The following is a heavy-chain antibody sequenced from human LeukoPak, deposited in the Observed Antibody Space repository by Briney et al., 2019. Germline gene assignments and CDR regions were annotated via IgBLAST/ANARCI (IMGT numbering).Heavy chain of an antibody. CDR3: AREALEGVEMATIKQSH. J-gene: IGHJ4*02. V-gene: IGHV4-39*02. CDR1: GGSISSSSYY. D-gene: IGHD5-24*01. Sequence: SETLSLTCTVSGGSISSSSYYWGWIRQPPGKGLEWIGSIYYSGSTYYNPSLKSRVTISVDTSKNQFSLKLSSVTAADTAVYYCAREALEGVEMATIKQSHWGQGTLVTVSS. CDR2: IYYSGST.